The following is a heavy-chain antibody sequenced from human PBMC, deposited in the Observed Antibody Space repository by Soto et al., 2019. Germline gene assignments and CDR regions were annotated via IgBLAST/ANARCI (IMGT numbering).Heavy chain of an antibody. CDR3: ARDRNGGWFHMDV. J-gene: IGHJ6*02. CDR2: IWPDGSKE. Sequence: QVQLVESGGGVVQPGRSLRLSCVGSGFPFWHYGMHWVRQAPGKGLEWVAVIWPDGSKESYADSVKGRFAISRDNWKDTLYLEMNSRRVEVTAVYFCARDRNGGWFHMDVWGQGTTVSVSS. V-gene: IGHV3-33*01. CDR1: GFPFWHYG. D-gene: IGHD6-19*01.